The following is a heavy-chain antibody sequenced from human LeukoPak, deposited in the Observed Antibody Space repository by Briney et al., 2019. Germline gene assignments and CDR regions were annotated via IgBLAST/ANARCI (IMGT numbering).Heavy chain of an antibody. CDR1: GGSISSSSYY. CDR2: TLYSGST. Sequence: PSETLSLTCTVSGGSISSSSYYWGWIRQPPGKGLEWIGSTLYSGSTYYNPSLKSRVTISVDRSKNQFSLKLSSVTAADTAVYYCARYSALRFYGSGSPPYYYYGMDVWGQGTTVTVSS. J-gene: IGHJ6*02. D-gene: IGHD3-10*01. V-gene: IGHV4-39*07. CDR3: ARYSALRFYGSGSPPYYYYGMDV.